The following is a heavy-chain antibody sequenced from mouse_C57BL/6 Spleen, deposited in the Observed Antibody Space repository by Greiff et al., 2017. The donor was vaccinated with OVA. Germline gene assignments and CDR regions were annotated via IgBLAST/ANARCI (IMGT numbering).Heavy chain of an antibody. CDR2: INPSTGGT. V-gene: IGHV1-42*01. CDR3: ARGDYGSSYEGDYFDY. Sequence: VQLKQSGPELVKPGASVKISCKASGYSFTGYYMNWVKQSPEKSLEWIGGINPSTGGTTYNQKFKAKATLTVDKSSSTAYMQLKSLTSEDSAVYYCARGDYGSSYEGDYFDYWGQGTTLTVSS. J-gene: IGHJ2*01. D-gene: IGHD1-1*01. CDR1: GYSFTGYY.